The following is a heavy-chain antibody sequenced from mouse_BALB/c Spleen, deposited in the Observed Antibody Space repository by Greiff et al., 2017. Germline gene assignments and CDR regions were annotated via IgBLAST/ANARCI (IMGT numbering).Heavy chain of an antibody. Sequence: EVQRVESGGGLVKPGGSLKLSCAASGFTFSSYTMSWVRQTPEKRLEWVATISSGGSYTYYPDSVKGRFTISRDNAKNTLYLQMSSLKSEDTAMYYCTRSDYYDYEGYAMDYWGQGTSVTVSS. V-gene: IGHV5-6-4*01. CDR3: TRSDYYDYEGYAMDY. D-gene: IGHD2-4*01. CDR1: GFTFSSYT. J-gene: IGHJ4*01. CDR2: ISSGGSYT.